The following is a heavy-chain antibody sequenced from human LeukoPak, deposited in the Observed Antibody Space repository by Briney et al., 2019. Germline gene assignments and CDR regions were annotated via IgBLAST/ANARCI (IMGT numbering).Heavy chain of an antibody. CDR2: INSDGSST. J-gene: IGHJ6*04. CDR1: GFTFSSYW. Sequence: GGSLRLSCAASGFTFSSYWMHWARQAPGKGLVWVSRINSDGSSTSYADSVKGRFTISRDNAKNTLYLQMNSLRAEDTAVYYCASSYYGSGSYYSYYGMDVWGKGTTVTVSS. V-gene: IGHV3-74*01. D-gene: IGHD3-10*01. CDR3: ASSYYGSGSYYSYYGMDV.